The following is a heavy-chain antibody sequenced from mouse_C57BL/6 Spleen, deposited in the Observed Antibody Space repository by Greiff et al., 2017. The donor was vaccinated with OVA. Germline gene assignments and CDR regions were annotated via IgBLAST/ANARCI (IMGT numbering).Heavy chain of an antibody. CDR2: IYPGDGDT. V-gene: IGHV1-80*01. Sequence: QVQLQQSGAELVKPGASVKISCKASGYAFSSYWMNWVKQRPGKGLEWIGQIYPGDGDTNYNGKFKGKATLTADKSSSTAYMQLSSLTSEDAAVYFCARSLYYSNYEYAMDYWGQGTSVTVSS. J-gene: IGHJ4*01. CDR1: GYAFSSYW. D-gene: IGHD2-5*01. CDR3: ARSLYYSNYEYAMDY.